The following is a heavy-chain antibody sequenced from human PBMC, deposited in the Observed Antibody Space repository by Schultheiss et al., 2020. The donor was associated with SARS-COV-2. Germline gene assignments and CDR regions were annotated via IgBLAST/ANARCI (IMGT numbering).Heavy chain of an antibody. CDR3: ARASTGGILGAFDI. V-gene: IGHV4-39*07. CDR2: IHYSGIT. CDR1: GGSISSNGPY. Sequence: SQTLSLTCIVSGGSISSNGPYWGWIRQPPGKGLEWIGTIHYSGITYYSPSLTSRAAIAVDTSRNQFSLKLSSVTVADTAVYYCARASTGGILGAFDIWGQGTMVTVSS. D-gene: IGHD2-8*02. J-gene: IGHJ3*02.